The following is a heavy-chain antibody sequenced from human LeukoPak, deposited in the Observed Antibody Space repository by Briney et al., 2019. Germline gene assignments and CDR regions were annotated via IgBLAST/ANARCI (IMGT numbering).Heavy chain of an antibody. CDR2: MNPNSGNT. CDR1: RYTFTSYD. V-gene: IGHV1-8*01. Sequence: ASVKVSCKASRYTFTSYDINWVRQATGQGLEWMGWMNPNSGNTGYAQKFQGRVTMTRNTSISTAYMELSSLSSEDTAVYYCSRGGIGGGAFYYWGQGKNVTVS. D-gene: IGHD2-15*01. CDR3: SRGGIGGGAFYY. J-gene: IGHJ3*01.